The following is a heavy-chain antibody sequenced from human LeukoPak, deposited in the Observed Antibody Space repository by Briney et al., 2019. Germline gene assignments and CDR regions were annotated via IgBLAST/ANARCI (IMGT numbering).Heavy chain of an antibody. V-gene: IGHV1-2*02. Sequence: ASVKVPCKASGYTFTGYYMHWVRQAPGQGLEWMGWINPNSGGTNYAQKFQGRVTMTRDTSISTAYMELSRMRSDDTAVYYCARVYPPHAFDIWGQGTMVTVSS. CDR1: GYTFTGYY. J-gene: IGHJ3*02. D-gene: IGHD5/OR15-5a*01. CDR2: INPNSGGT. CDR3: ARVYPPHAFDI.